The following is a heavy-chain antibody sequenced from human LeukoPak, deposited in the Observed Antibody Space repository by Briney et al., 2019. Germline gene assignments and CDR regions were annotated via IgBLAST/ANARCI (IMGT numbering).Heavy chain of an antibody. D-gene: IGHD4-23*01. CDR3: AKDINGGTSGCRGD. V-gene: IGHV3-23*01. CDR2: IGGFGSGGTT. Sequence: PGGSLRLSCAASGFTFSSYAMTWVRQAPGKGLEWVTAIGGFGSGGTTYYADSVKGRFTISRDNSKNTLHLQLNNLRAEDTAVYYCAKDINGGTSGCRGDWGQGTLVTVSS. CDR1: GFTFSSYA. J-gene: IGHJ4*02.